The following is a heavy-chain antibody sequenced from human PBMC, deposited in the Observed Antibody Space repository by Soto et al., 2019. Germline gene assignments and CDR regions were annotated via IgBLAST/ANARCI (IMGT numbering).Heavy chain of an antibody. V-gene: IGHV4-61*01. J-gene: IGHJ6*02. CDR3: ARVSLPYYYYGMDV. CDR1: VGSVISCSYY. CDR2: INHSGIT. Sequence: ETLSLTCTFSVGSVISCSYYWSCVLQPPGKGLGWIGEINHSGITNYNPSLNSLVTISVDTSKNQFSLKLSSVTAADTAVYYCARVSLPYYYYGMDVWGQGTTVTVYS.